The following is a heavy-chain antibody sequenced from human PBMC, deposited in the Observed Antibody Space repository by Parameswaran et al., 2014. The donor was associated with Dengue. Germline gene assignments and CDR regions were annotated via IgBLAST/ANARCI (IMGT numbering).Heavy chain of an antibody. Sequence: RLVRQTPGQGLEWMGWISAYNGNTNYAQKLQGRVTMTTDTSTSTAYMELRSLRSDDTAVYYCARDGVVCSGGSCYWGRGWYYYGMDVWGQGTTVTVSS. CDR3: ARDGVVCSGGSCYWGRGWYYYGMDV. J-gene: IGHJ6*02. CDR2: ISAYNGNT. D-gene: IGHD2-15*01. V-gene: IGHV1-18*01.